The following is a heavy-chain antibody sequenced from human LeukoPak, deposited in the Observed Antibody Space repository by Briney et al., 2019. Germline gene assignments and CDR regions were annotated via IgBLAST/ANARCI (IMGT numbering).Heavy chain of an antibody. Sequence: GGSLRLSCAASGFTVSSNYMSWVRQAPGKGLEWVSAIYSGGSTYYADSVKGRFTISRDNSKNTLYLQMNSLRAEDTAVYYCARDHSNYDAFDIWGQGTMVTVSS. J-gene: IGHJ3*02. V-gene: IGHV3-53*01. CDR2: IYSGGST. CDR3: ARDHSNYDAFDI. CDR1: GFTVSSNY. D-gene: IGHD4-11*01.